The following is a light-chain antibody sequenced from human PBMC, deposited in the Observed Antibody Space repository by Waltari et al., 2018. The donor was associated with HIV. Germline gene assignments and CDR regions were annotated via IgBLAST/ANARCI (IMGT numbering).Light chain of an antibody. J-gene: IGLJ3*02. V-gene: IGLV3-10*01. Sequence: SYELTQPPSVSVSPGQTARITCSGDALPKKYPYWYQQKSGQAPVLVIYEASKRPSGIPERFSGSSSGTMATLTISGAQVEDEADYYCYSTDSSGNHWVFGGGTKLTVL. CDR2: EAS. CDR1: ALPKKY. CDR3: YSTDSSGNHWV.